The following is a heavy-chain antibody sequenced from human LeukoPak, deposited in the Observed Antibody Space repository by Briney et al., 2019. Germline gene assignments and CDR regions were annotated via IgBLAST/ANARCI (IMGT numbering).Heavy chain of an antibody. V-gene: IGHV1-2*02. Sequence: ASVKVSCKASGYTFTGYYMLWVRQAPGQGLEWMGWINPNSGGTNYAQKFQGRVTMTRDTSISTAYMELSRLRSDDTAVYYCATDLAWLQPNDYWGQGTLVTVPS. CDR2: INPNSGGT. CDR1: GYTFTGYY. D-gene: IGHD5-18*01. J-gene: IGHJ4*02. CDR3: ATDLAWLQPNDY.